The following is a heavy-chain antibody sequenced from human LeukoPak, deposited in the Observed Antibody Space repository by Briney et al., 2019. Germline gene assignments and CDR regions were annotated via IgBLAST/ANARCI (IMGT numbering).Heavy chain of an antibody. J-gene: IGHJ6*02. Sequence: GASVKVSCKASGYTFTSYGINWVRQAPGQGLEWMGWISAYNGNTNYAQKLQGRVTMTIDTSTNTAYMELRSLRSDDTAVYYCARRLTDSSGYYPYYYYGMDVWGQGTTVTVSS. V-gene: IGHV1-18*01. CDR3: ARRLTDSSGYYPYYYYGMDV. CDR1: GYTFTSYG. D-gene: IGHD3-22*01. CDR2: ISAYNGNT.